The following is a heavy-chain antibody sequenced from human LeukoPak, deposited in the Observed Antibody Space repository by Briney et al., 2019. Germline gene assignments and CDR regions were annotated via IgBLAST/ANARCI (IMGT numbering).Heavy chain of an antibody. Sequence: SETLSLTCTVSGGSISSGGYYWSWIRQYPGKGLEWIGYIYNSGSTDYNPSLKSRVAMSGDTSKNQFSVKLSSVTAADTAVYYCARSSAGYYSAYFLDYWGQGTLVTVSS. CDR1: GGSISSGGYY. D-gene: IGHD3-22*01. CDR2: IYNSGST. J-gene: IGHJ4*02. V-gene: IGHV4-31*03. CDR3: ARSSAGYYSAYFLDY.